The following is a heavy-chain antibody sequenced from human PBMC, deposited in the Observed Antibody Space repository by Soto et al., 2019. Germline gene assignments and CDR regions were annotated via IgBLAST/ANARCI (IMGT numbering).Heavy chain of an antibody. D-gene: IGHD6-19*01. J-gene: IGHJ6*03. CDR2: ISAYNGNT. CDR3: AIYSSAWYERDYYYYYYMDV. Sequence: ASVKVSCKGSGYTFSSYGISWVGQAPGQRVELMGWISAYNGNTNYAQNLQGRVTMTTDTSTSTAYMELRSLRSDDTAVYYCAIYSSAWYERDYYYYYYMDVWGKGTTVTVSS. CDR1: GYTFSSYG. V-gene: IGHV1-18*01.